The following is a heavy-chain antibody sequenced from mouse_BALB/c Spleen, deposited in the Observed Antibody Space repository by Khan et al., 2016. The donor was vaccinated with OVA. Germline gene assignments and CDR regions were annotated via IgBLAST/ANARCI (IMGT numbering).Heavy chain of an antibody. Sequence: QIQLVQSGPELQKPGETVKISCKASGYTLTNYGMNWVKQAPGKGLKWMGWINTYTGEPTYAEDFKGRIALSLENSASTAYLQITNLKNEETATYFCARSNGNYWFAYWGQGTLVTGSA. CDR2: INTYTGEP. D-gene: IGHD2-1*01. CDR3: ARSNGNYWFAY. J-gene: IGHJ3*01. CDR1: GYTLTNYG. V-gene: IGHV9-3-1*01.